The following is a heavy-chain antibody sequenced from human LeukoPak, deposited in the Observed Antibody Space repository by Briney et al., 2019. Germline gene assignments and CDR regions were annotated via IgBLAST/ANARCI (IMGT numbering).Heavy chain of an antibody. Sequence: ASVKVSRKASGGTFSSYAISWVRQAPGQGLEWMGRIIPIFGTANYAQKFQGRVTITTDESTSTAYMELSSLRSEDTAVYYCARNSISDYYDSSGYLDYWGQGTLVTVSS. D-gene: IGHD3-22*01. V-gene: IGHV1-69*05. J-gene: IGHJ4*02. CDR2: IIPIFGTA. CDR3: ARNSISDYYDSSGYLDY. CDR1: GGTFSSYA.